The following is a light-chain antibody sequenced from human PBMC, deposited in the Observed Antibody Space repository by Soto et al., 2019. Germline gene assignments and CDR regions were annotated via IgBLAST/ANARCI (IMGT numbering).Light chain of an antibody. CDR2: DII. V-gene: IGLV2-14*03. Sequence: SVLTHPASVPGPPGQSTTISCTGTSSEVGAYTFVSWYQQNPGKAPKLMIYDIINRPSGVSNRFSGSKSGNTASLTISGLQSEDEADYYCVSFTTSRSYVFGTGTKVTVL. J-gene: IGLJ1*01. CDR3: VSFTTSRSYV. CDR1: SSEVGAYTF.